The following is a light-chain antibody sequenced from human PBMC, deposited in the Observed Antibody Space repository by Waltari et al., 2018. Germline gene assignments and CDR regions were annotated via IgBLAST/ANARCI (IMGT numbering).Light chain of an antibody. CDR2: GAS. CDR3: QHYDKWLRYS. V-gene: IGKV3-15*01. J-gene: IGKJ2*01. CDR1: QSISTN. Sequence: IVMTQSPATLSVSPGERATLSCRASQSISTNLAWFQEKPGQAPRLLVYGASTRATGVPARFSGGGSGTYFTLVISSLRSEDFAVYYCQHYDKWLRYSFGQGTKVEIK.